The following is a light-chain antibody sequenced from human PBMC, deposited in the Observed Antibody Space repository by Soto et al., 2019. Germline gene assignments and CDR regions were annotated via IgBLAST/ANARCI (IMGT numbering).Light chain of an antibody. CDR1: QSISNF. CDR2: AAS. CDR3: HQSFSPPLT. Sequence: DIEMTQSPSSLSASVGDSVTITCRASQSISNFLTWYRKSPGRAPELLIYAASTLHSGVPSRFSGSGSGADFTLTIRSLQTEDFATYWCHQSFSPPLTFGGGTKVEI. J-gene: IGKJ4*01. V-gene: IGKV1-39*01.